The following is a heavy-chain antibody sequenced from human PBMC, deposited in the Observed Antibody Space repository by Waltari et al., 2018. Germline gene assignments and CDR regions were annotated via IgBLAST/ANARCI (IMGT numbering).Heavy chain of an antibody. Sequence: QVQLVQSGAEVKKPGSSVKVSCKASGGTFSSYPTTWVRHAPGQGLEWMGGIIPIFGTANYAQKFQGRVTITADESTSTAYMELSSLRSEDTAVYYCARFSSRDGYNSRGLDYWGQGTLVTVSS. D-gene: IGHD5-12*01. CDR3: ARFSSRDGYNSRGLDY. CDR2: IIPIFGTA. CDR1: GGTFSSYP. J-gene: IGHJ4*02. V-gene: IGHV1-69*01.